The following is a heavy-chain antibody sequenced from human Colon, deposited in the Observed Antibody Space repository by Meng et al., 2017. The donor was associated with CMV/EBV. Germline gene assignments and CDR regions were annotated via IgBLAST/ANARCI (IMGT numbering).Heavy chain of an antibody. CDR1: GGTFSSYA. D-gene: IGHD1-26*01. V-gene: IGHV1-69*01. CDR3: ARDIDSAEGY. J-gene: IGHJ4*02. Sequence: QVELGESGGQVKKNGSSVKVCCKGCGGTFSSYAISWVRQDPGQGLEWIGGIIPIFGTANYAQKFQGRVTITADESTSPAYMELSSLRSADTAVYYCARDIDSAEGYWGQGTLVTVSS. CDR2: IIPIFGTA.